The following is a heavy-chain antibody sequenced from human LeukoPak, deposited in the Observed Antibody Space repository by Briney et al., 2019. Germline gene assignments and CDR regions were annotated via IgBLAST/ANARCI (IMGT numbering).Heavy chain of an antibody. CDR3: AREDRYYYDSSGWAI. CDR2: IIPIFGTA. J-gene: IGHJ3*02. D-gene: IGHD3-22*01. Sequence: SVKVSCKASGGTFSSYAISWVRQAPGQGLEWMGGIIPIFGTANYAQKFQGRVTITADESTSTAYMELSSLRSEDTAMYYCAREDRYYYDSSGWAIWGQGTMVTVSS. V-gene: IGHV1-69*13. CDR1: GGTFSSYA.